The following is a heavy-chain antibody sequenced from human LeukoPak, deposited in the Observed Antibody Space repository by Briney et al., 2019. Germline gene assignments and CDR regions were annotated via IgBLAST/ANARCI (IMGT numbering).Heavy chain of an antibody. V-gene: IGHV1-69*04. Sequence: ASVKVSCKASGGTFSSYAISWVRQAPRQGLEWMGRIIPILGIANYAQKFQGRVTITADKSTSTAYMELSSLRSEDTAVYYCAREGYCSSTSCYGGTNWFDPWGQGTLVTVSS. J-gene: IGHJ5*02. CDR2: IIPILGIA. D-gene: IGHD2-2*01. CDR1: GGTFSSYA. CDR3: AREGYCSSTSCYGGTNWFDP.